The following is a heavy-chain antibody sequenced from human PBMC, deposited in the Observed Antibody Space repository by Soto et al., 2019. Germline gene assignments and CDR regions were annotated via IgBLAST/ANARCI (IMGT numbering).Heavy chain of an antibody. V-gene: IGHV1-8*01. CDR2: MNPNSGNT. D-gene: IGHD3-10*01. J-gene: IGHJ6*02. CDR3: ARDGLGPTKRSGYYYYYGMDV. CDR1: GCTFTSYD. Sequence: ASVKVSCKASGCTFTSYDINWVRQATGQGLEWMGWMNPNSGNTGYAQKFQGRVTMTRNTSISTAYMELSSLRSEDTAVYYCARDGLGPTKRSGYYYYYGMDVWGQGTTVTV.